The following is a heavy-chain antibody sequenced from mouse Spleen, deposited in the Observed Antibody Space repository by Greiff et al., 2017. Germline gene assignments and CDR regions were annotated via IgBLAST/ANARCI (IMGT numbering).Heavy chain of an antibody. CDR3: AREDYTPYYFDY. CDR2: IYPGSGST. V-gene: IGHV1-55*01. J-gene: IGHJ2*01. CDR1: GYTFTSYW. D-gene: IGHD2-12*01. Sequence: QVQLKQPGAELVKPGASVKMSCKASGYTFTSYWITWVKQRPGQGLEWIGDIYPGSGSTNYNEKFKSKATLTVDTSSSTAYMQLSSLTSEDSAVYYCAREDYTPYYFDYWGQGTTLTVSS.